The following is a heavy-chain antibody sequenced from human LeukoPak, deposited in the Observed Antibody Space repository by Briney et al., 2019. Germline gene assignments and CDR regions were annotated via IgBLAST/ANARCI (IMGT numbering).Heavy chain of an antibody. Sequence: GGSLKLSCAASGFTFSGSAMHWVRQAYGKGLERVGRIRSKANSYATAYAASVKGRFTISRDDSKNTAYLQMNSLKTEDTAVYYCTSGYSGSYYRDYWGQGTLVTVSS. CDR3: TSGYSGSYYRDY. J-gene: IGHJ4*02. CDR1: GFTFSGSA. CDR2: IRSKANSYAT. V-gene: IGHV3-73*01. D-gene: IGHD1-26*01.